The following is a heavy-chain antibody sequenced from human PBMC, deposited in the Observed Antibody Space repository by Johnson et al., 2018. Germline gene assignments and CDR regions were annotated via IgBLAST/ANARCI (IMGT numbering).Heavy chain of an antibody. V-gene: IGHV4-59*01. J-gene: IGHJ3*02. D-gene: IGHD1-26*01. CDR3: AREWSAFDS. Sequence: QVQLQESGPGLVKHSETLSLTCTVSGGSISTYYWSWIRQPPGKGLEWVAYIHYTGSTNYNPSLKSRVTISVDTSENQFSLKLTSVTAADTAVYYWAREWSAFDSWGQGTMVTVSS. CDR2: IHYTGST. CDR1: GGSISTYY.